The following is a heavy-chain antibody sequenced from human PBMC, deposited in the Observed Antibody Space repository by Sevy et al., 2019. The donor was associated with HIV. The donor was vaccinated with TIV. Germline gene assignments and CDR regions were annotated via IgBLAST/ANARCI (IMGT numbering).Heavy chain of an antibody. CDR2: IKKDGSEK. J-gene: IGHJ6*02. Sequence: GGSLRLSCAASGFTFSTYWMSWVRQAPGKGLEWVANIKKDGSEKYYVDSVKGRFTISRHNAKNSLYLQMTSLGVEDTALYYCARDCSSTSCLWGLDVWGQGTSVTVSS. CDR3: ARDCSSTSCLWGLDV. D-gene: IGHD2-2*01. CDR1: GFTFSTYW. V-gene: IGHV3-7*03.